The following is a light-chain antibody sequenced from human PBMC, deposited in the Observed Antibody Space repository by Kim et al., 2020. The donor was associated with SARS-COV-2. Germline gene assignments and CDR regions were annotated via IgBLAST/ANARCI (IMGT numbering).Light chain of an antibody. CDR2: DVN. V-gene: IGLV2-14*03. J-gene: IGLJ2*01. CDR3: SSYSDGNTLVL. Sequence: QAITISCTGTRGDVGGYNSVSWYQKHPDRAPKLIIYDVNNRPSGISDRFSASKSGFTASLTISGLRPEDEADYYCSSYSDGNTLVLFGGGTQLTVL. CDR1: RGDVGGYNS.